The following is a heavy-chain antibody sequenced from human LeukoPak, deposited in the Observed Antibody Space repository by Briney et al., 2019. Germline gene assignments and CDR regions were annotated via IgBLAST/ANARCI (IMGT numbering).Heavy chain of an antibody. V-gene: IGHV3-9*01. CDR3: AAEAAGTLFDY. Sequence: GGSLRLSCAASGFTFDDYAMHWVRQTPGKGLEWVSGISWNSGSIGYADSVKGRFTISRDNAKNSLYLQMNSLRAEDTALYYRAAEAAGTLFDYWGQGTLVTVSS. CDR1: GFTFDDYA. CDR2: ISWNSGSI. J-gene: IGHJ4*02. D-gene: IGHD6-13*01.